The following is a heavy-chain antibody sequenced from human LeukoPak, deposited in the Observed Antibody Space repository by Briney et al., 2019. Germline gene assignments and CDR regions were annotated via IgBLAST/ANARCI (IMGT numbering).Heavy chain of an antibody. V-gene: IGHV1-69*13. J-gene: IGHJ6*02. CDR1: GGTFSSYA. CDR2: IVPIFGTA. Sequence: ASVKVSCKASGGTFSSYAISWVRQAPGQWLEWMGGIVPIFGTANYAQKFQGRVTITADESTSTAYMELSSLRSEDTAVYYCASTPTVDYVWGSYRDFRSALYGMDVWGQGTTVTVSS. D-gene: IGHD3-16*02. CDR3: ASTPTVDYVWGSYRDFRSALYGMDV.